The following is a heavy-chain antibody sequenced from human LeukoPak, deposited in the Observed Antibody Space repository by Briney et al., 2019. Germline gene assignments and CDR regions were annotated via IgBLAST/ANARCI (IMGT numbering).Heavy chain of an antibody. CDR1: GFTFSSYA. CDR3: ASGCSGGSCYSSFWFDP. J-gene: IGHJ5*02. D-gene: IGHD2-15*01. V-gene: IGHV3-30-3*01. Sequence: GGSLRLSCAASGFTFSSYAMHWVRQAPGKGLEWVAVISYDGSNKYYADSVKGRFTISRDNSKNTLYLQMNSLRAEDTAVYYCASGCSGGSCYSSFWFDPWGQGTLVTVSS. CDR2: ISYDGSNK.